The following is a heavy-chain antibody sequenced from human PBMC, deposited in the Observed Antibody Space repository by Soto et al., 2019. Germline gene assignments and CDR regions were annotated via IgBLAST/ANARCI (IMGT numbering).Heavy chain of an antibody. CDR3: ARDRDWAFDY. D-gene: IGHD3-9*01. J-gene: IGHJ4*02. CDR1: GFTFSSYS. CDR2: IFVSSTTI. Sequence: EVQLVESGGGLVQPGGSLRLSCVASGFTFSSYSMVWVRQAPGKGLEWISYIFVSSTTIYYADSVKGQFTVSRDNAQNSLFLLMNSLRAEDTAVYYCARDRDWAFDYWGRGTLVTGSS. V-gene: IGHV3-48*04.